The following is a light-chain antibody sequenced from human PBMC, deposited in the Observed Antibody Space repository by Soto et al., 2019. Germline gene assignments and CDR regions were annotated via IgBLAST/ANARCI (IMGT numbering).Light chain of an antibody. Sequence: QSALTQPASVSWSPGQSINISCTGTSRYTPGYNYVSWYQQHPGKAPKLMIYEVSNRPSGVSNRFSGSQSGNTAALTISGLQAEDEANYYCSSYTTSNTPLYVFGTGTKLTVL. CDR3: SSYTTSNTPLYV. J-gene: IGLJ1*01. V-gene: IGLV2-14*01. CDR1: SRYTPGYNY. CDR2: EVS.